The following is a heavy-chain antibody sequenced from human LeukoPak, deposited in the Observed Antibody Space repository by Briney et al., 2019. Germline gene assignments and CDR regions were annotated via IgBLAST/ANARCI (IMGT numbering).Heavy chain of an antibody. CDR3: AKRGVVIRVILVGFHKEAYYFDS. CDR1: GITLSNYG. V-gene: IGHV3-23*01. D-gene: IGHD3-22*01. J-gene: IGHJ4*02. CDR2: ISGSGGGT. Sequence: GGSLRLSCAVSGITLSNYGMSWVRQAPGKGLEWVAGISGSGGGTHYADSVKGRFTTSRDNPKNTLHLQMNSLRAEDTAVYFCAKRGVVIRVILVGFHKEAYYFDSWGQGALVTVSS.